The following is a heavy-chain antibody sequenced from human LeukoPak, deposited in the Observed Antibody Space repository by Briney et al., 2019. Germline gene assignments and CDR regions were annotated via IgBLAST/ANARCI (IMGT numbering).Heavy chain of an antibody. Sequence: GASLQISCKCSGYIFTCHWIGWVRPLPGKGLEGMESIYPGDSDTRDSPSFQGQVTISADKSISTAYLQWSSLKTSDTAMYYCARRDSSTEYFDYWGQGTLVTVSS. J-gene: IGHJ4*02. CDR2: IYPGDSDT. D-gene: IGHD6-13*01. CDR1: GYIFTCHW. V-gene: IGHV5-51*01. CDR3: ARRDSSTEYFDY.